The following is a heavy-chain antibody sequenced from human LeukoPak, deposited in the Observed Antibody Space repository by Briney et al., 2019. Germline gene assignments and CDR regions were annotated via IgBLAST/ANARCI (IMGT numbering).Heavy chain of an antibody. V-gene: IGHV4-34*01. J-gene: IGHJ4*02. CDR2: INHSGST. D-gene: IGHD6-13*01. Sequence: SETLSLTCAVYGGSFSGYYWSWIRQPPGKGLEWIGEINHSGSTNYNPSLKSRVTISVDTSKNQFSLKLSSVTAADTAVYYCASVRIAAAGTGAQFDYWGQGTLVTVSS. CDR1: GGSFSGYY. CDR3: ASVRIAAAGTGAQFDY.